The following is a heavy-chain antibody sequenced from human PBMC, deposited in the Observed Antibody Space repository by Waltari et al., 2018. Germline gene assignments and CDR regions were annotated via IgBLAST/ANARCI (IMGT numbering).Heavy chain of an antibody. CDR2: IYHSGST. Sequence: QVQLQESGPGLVKPSETLSLTCAVSLYSIRSGYYWGWIRQPPGKGLEWIGSIYHSGSTYYNPSLKSRVTISVDTSKNQFSLRLSSVTAADTAVYYCARVGVLYCSGGSCYPLYYFDYWGQGTLVTVSS. J-gene: IGHJ4*02. D-gene: IGHD2-15*01. CDR1: LYSIRSGYY. CDR3: ARVGVLYCSGGSCYPLYYFDY. V-gene: IGHV4-38-2*01.